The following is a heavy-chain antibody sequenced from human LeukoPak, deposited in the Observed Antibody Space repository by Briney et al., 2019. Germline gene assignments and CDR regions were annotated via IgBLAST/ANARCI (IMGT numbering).Heavy chain of an antibody. V-gene: IGHV1-18*01. J-gene: IGHJ4*02. CDR3: ARHDYYGSGSYSPFDY. D-gene: IGHD3-10*01. CDR1: DYTFTNYG. CDR2: ISAYNGNT. Sequence: ASVKVSCKASDYTFTNYGISWVRQAPGQGLEWMGWISAYNGNTNYAQKLQDRVTMTTDTSTSTAYMELRSLRSDDTAVYYCARHDYYGSGSYSPFDYWGQGTLVTVSS.